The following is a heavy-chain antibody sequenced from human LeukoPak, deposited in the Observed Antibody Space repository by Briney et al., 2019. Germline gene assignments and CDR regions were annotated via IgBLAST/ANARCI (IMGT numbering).Heavy chain of an antibody. V-gene: IGHV3-21*01. D-gene: IGHD3-9*01. J-gene: IGHJ6*03. CDR1: GFTFSSYS. Sequence: GGSLRLSCAASGFTFSSYSMNWVRQAPGKGLEWVSSISSSSSYIYYADSVKGRFTISRDNAKNSLYLQMNSLRAEDTAVYYCARVDYDILTTSNLHYYYYYMDVWGKGTTVTVSS. CDR3: ARVDYDILTTSNLHYYYYYMDV. CDR2: ISSSSSYI.